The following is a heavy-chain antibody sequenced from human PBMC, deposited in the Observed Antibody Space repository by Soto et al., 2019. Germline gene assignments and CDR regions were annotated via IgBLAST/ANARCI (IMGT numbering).Heavy chain of an antibody. Sequence: ASVKLYCKASGYTFCSYGISWVRQAPGQGLEWMGWIITFNGHTNYSQKFQGRVTMTTDTSTSTAYMELRSLRSDDTAVYYCARGSRQQLVLWGQGTLVTVSS. CDR3: ARGSRQQLVL. V-gene: IGHV1-18*01. CDR1: GYTFCSYG. J-gene: IGHJ4*02. CDR2: IITFNGHT. D-gene: IGHD6-13*01.